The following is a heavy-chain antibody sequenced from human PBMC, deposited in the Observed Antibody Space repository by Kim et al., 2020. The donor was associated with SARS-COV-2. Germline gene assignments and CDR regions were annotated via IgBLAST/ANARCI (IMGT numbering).Heavy chain of an antibody. D-gene: IGHD3-10*01. CDR3: ARGGVTSLNWFDP. Sequence: GGSLRLSCAASGFTFSSYGMHWVRQAPGKGLEWVAVIWYDGSNKYYADSVKGRFTISRDNSKNTLYLQMNSLRAEDTAVYYRARGGVTSLNWFDPWGQGTLVTVSS. V-gene: IGHV3-33*01. J-gene: IGHJ5*02. CDR1: GFTFSSYG. CDR2: IWYDGSNK.